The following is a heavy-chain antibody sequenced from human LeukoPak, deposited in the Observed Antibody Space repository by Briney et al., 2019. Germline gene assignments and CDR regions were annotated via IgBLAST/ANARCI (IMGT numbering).Heavy chain of an antibody. CDR1: GGSINSYY. Sequence: SETLSLTCTVPGGSINSYYWSWIRQPPGKGLEWIGYIYYSGSTNYNPSLKSRVTISVDTSKSQFSLKLSSVTAADTAVYYCARPPPSSSGWYRGWFDPWGQGTLVTVSS. J-gene: IGHJ5*02. CDR3: ARPPPSSSGWYRGWFDP. V-gene: IGHV4-59*12. D-gene: IGHD6-19*01. CDR2: IYYSGST.